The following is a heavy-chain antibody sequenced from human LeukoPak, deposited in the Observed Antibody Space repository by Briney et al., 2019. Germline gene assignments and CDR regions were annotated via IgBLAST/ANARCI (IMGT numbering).Heavy chain of an antibody. J-gene: IGHJ4*02. Sequence: PGGSLRLSCAASGFTVSSNYMTWVRQAPGKGLEWVSGINWNGGTPGYADSVKGRFTISRDNAKNSLYLQMNSLRAEDTALYYCARVDAISHTNWGFGGHSNNFDYWGQGTLVTVSS. CDR2: INWNGGTP. V-gene: IGHV3-20*04. CDR3: ARVDAISHTNWGFGGHSNNFDY. D-gene: IGHD7-27*01. CDR1: GFTVSSNY.